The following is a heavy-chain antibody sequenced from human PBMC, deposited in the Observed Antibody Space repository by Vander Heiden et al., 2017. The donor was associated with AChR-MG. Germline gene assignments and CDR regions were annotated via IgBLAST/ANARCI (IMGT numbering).Heavy chain of an antibody. Sequence: EVQLLESGGGLVQPVGSLRLTCASSGFTFSSDAMSWVRQAPGKGLEWVSAISGSGGSTYYADSVKGRFTISRDNSKNTLYLQMNSLRAEDTAVYYCAKKKTGSTWVNDYWGQGTLVTVSS. CDR3: AKKKTGSTWVNDY. D-gene: IGHD1-1*01. CDR2: ISGSGGST. CDR1: GFTFSSDA. J-gene: IGHJ4*02. V-gene: IGHV3-23*01.